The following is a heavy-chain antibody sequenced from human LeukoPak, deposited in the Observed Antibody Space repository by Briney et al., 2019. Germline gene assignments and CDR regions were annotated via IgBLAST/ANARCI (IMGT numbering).Heavy chain of an antibody. V-gene: IGHV3-30-3*01. CDR3: ARDSGSSEDV. CDR2: ISYDGSNK. Sequence: GGSLRLSCAASGFTFSSYAMHWVRQAPGKGLEWVAVISYDGSNKYYADSVKGRYTISRDNSKNTLYLQMNSLRAEDTAVYYCARDSGSSEDVWGKGTTVTVSS. J-gene: IGHJ6*04. CDR1: GFTFSSYA. D-gene: IGHD1-26*01.